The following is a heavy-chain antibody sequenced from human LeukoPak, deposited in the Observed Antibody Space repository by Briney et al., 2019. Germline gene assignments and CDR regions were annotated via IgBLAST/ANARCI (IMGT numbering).Heavy chain of an antibody. V-gene: IGHV4-61*08. CDR3: ARGLSDSSGYEYYGMDV. CDR2: IYHSGST. CDR1: GGSISSGGYY. D-gene: IGHD3-22*01. Sequence: PSETLSLTCTVSGGSISSGGYYWSWIRQPPGKGLEWIGYIYHSGSTNYNPSLKSRVTISVDTSKNQFSLKLSSVTAADTAVYYCARGLSDSSGYEYYGMDVWGQGTTVTVSS. J-gene: IGHJ6*02.